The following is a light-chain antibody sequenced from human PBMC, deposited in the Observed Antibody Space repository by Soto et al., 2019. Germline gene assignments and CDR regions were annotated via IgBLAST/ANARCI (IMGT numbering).Light chain of an antibody. J-gene: IGKJ5*01. CDR3: QQYNNWPIT. CDR2: GAS. Sequence: EIVMTQSPVTLSVSPGERATLSCRASQSVRSNLAWYQHKPGQAPSLLIYGASNRATGVPDRFSGSGSGTVFTLTISSLQSDDFALYYCQQYNNWPITFGQGTRLEI. V-gene: IGKV3-15*01. CDR1: QSVRSN.